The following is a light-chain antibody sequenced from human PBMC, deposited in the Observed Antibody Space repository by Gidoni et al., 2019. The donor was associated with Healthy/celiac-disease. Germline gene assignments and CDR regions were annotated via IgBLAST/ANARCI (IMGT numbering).Light chain of an antibody. J-gene: IGLJ2*01. CDR3: SSYTSSSPVV. V-gene: IGLV2-14*01. Sequence: QSALTQPASVSGSPGQSITISCTGTSSDVGCYNYVSWYQQHPGKAPKLMIYEVRNRPSGVSNRFSGSKSGNTASLTISGLQAEDEADYYCSSYTSSSPVVFGGGTKLTVL. CDR1: SSDVGCYNY. CDR2: EVR.